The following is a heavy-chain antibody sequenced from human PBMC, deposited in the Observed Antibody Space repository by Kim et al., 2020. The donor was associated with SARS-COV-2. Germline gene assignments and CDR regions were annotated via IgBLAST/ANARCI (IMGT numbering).Heavy chain of an antibody. CDR1: GGSISSYY. Sequence: SETLSLTCTVSGGSISSYYWSWIRQPPGKGLEWIGYIYYSGSPNNNPSLKSRATISVDTPKNQFSLKLSSVTAAATAVYYFARPMVRGVMDESFDYWGQGTLVTVSS. V-gene: IGHV4-59*01. D-gene: IGHD3-10*01. CDR3: ARPMVRGVMDESFDY. J-gene: IGHJ4*02. CDR2: IYYSGSP.